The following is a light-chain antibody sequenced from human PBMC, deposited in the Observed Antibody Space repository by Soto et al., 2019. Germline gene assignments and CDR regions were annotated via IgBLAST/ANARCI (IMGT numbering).Light chain of an antibody. J-gene: IGLJ2*01. CDR3: QSYDSSTSVG. V-gene: IGLV6-57*04. CDR2: EDN. CDR1: SGSIASHY. Sequence: NFMLTQPHSVSESPGKTVTISCTRSSGSIASHYVQWYQQRPGSAPTTVIYEDNQRPSGVPDRFSGSIDSSSNSASLTISGLKTEDEADYYCQSYDSSTSVGFGGGTKLTVL.